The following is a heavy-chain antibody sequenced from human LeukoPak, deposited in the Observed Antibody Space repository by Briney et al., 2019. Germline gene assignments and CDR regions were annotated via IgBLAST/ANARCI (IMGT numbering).Heavy chain of an antibody. V-gene: IGHV3-23*01. CDR2: ISGSGGST. J-gene: IGHJ4*02. CDR3: AKGLSLVAVAGRSGDY. D-gene: IGHD6-19*01. CDR1: GFIFSSYA. Sequence: PGGSLRLSCAASGFIFSSYAMSWVRQAPGKGLEWVSAISGSGGSTYYADSVKGRFTISRDNSKNTLYLQMNSLRAEDTAVYYCAKGLSLVAVAGRSGDYWGQGTLVTVSS.